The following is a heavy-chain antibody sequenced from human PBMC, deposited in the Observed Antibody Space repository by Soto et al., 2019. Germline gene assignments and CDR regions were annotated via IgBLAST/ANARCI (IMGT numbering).Heavy chain of an antibody. Sequence: PSETLSLTCTVSGGSISSGGYYWSWIRQHPGKGLEWIGYIYYSGSTYYNPSLKSRVTISVDTSKNQFSLKLSSVTAADTAVYYCARGNRSYYDILTGRYNWFDPWGQGTLVTVSS. CDR2: IYYSGST. V-gene: IGHV4-31*03. CDR3: ARGNRSYYDILTGRYNWFDP. CDR1: GGSISSGGYY. D-gene: IGHD3-9*01. J-gene: IGHJ5*02.